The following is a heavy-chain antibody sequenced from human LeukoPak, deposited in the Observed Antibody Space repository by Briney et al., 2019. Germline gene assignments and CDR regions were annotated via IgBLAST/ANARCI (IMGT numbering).Heavy chain of an antibody. V-gene: IGHV3-11*04. CDR1: GFTFSDYY. Sequence: GGSLRLSCAAAGFTFSDYYMSWIRQAPGKGLEWVSYISSSGSTIYYADSVKGRFTISRDNAKNSLYLQMNSLRAEDTAVYYCARDFSGSYPETFDIWGQGTMVTVSS. J-gene: IGHJ3*02. CDR3: ARDFSGSYPETFDI. CDR2: ISSSGSTI. D-gene: IGHD1-26*01.